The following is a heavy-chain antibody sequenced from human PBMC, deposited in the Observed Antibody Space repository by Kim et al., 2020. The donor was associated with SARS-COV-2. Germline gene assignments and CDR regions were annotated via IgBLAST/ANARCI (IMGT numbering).Heavy chain of an antibody. Sequence: SVKVSCKASGGTFSSYAISWVRQAPGQGLEWMGGIIPIFGTANYAQKFQGRVTITADESTSTAYMELSSLRSEDTAVYYCARGGGYCSGGSCYSRGYFDCWGQGTLVTVSS. V-gene: IGHV1-69*13. CDR1: GGTFSSYA. J-gene: IGHJ4*02. D-gene: IGHD2-15*01. CDR2: IIPIFGTA. CDR3: ARGGGYCSGGSCYSRGYFDC.